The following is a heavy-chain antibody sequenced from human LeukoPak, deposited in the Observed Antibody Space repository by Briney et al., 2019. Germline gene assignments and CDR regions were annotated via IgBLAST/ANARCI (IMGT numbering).Heavy chain of an antibody. CDR2: ISGSGDST. J-gene: IGHJ4*02. D-gene: IGHD6-19*01. CDR3: ARRSGIAVAGAFDY. Sequence: GGSLRLSCAASGFTFSGYGMSWVRQAPGKGLEWVSGISGSGDSTYYADSVKGRFTISRDNSKNTLYLQMNSLRAEDTAVYYCARRSGIAVAGAFDYWGQGTLVTVSS. CDR1: GFTFSGYG. V-gene: IGHV3-23*01.